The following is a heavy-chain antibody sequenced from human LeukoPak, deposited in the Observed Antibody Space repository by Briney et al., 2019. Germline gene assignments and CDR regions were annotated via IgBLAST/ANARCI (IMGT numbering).Heavy chain of an antibody. D-gene: IGHD1-26*01. V-gene: IGHV4-39*01. J-gene: IGHJ4*02. Sequence: SETLSLTCSVSGVSISTSTNYWAWIRQPPGKGLEWIGSMFYRGSTYYNPSLRSPVTISVDTSKNQFSLKLSSVTASDTAIFYCARQGGWGGAASLIEFWGQGTLVTVSS. CDR1: GVSISTSTNY. CDR3: ARQGGWGGAASLIEF. CDR2: MFYRGST.